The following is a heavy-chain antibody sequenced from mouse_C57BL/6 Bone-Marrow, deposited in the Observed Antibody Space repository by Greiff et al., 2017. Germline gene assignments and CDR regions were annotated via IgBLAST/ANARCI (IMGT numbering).Heavy chain of an antibody. CDR3: ARGGLLYYYAMDY. Sequence: VQLQQSGAELMKPGASVKLSCKASGYTFTSYWITWVKQRPGQGLEWIGDIYPGSGSTNYNEKFKSKATLTVDTSSSTAYMQLSSLTSEDSAVYYCARGGLLYYYAMDYWGQGTSVTVSS. CDR2: IYPGSGST. CDR1: GYTFTSYW. V-gene: IGHV1-55*01. D-gene: IGHD2-3*01. J-gene: IGHJ4*01.